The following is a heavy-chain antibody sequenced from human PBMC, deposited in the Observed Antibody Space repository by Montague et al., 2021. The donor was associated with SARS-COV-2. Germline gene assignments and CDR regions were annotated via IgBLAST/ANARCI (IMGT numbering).Heavy chain of an antibody. CDR2: IHWDDDD. CDR1: GFSLSTVGVG. Sequence: PALVKPTQTLTLTCTFSGFSLSTVGVGVGWIRQPPGKALEWLALIHWDDDDFYSPSLKSRLTITKDTSKKQVVLIMTNMDPVDMATYYCAHSQTKYSGSYFGAFDIWGQGTMVTVSS. D-gene: IGHD1-26*01. J-gene: IGHJ3*02. CDR3: AHSQTKYSGSYFGAFDI. V-gene: IGHV2-5*02.